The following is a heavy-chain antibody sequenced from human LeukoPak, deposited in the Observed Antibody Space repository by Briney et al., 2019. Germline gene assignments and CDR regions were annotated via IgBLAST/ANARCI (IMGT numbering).Heavy chain of an antibody. CDR3: ARVVPVHEYYNSYMDV. J-gene: IGHJ6*03. CDR1: GFPFMTYA. D-gene: IGHD1-1*01. V-gene: IGHV3-48*01. CDR2: LTRGSSNI. Sequence: GGPLRVSCEASGFPFMTYAMNWIRQSPGKGLEWVAFLTRGSSNIQYAESVKGRFTISRDNGKDSLFLQMNSLRAEDTAVYYCARVVPVHEYYNSYMDVWGKGTTVTVSS.